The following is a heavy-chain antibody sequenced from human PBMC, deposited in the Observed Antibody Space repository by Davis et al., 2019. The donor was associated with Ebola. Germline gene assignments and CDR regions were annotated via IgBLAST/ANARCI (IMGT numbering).Heavy chain of an antibody. V-gene: IGHV6-1*01. CDR2: TYYNSKWYN. CDR1: GDSVSIKSAG. CDR3: TRGWLRAGMDV. Sequence: HSQTLSLTCAISGDSVSIKSAGWNWIRQSPSRGLEWLGRTYYNSKWYNDYAVSVKSRISINPDTSKNQFSLQLNSVTPEDTALYYCTRGWLRAGMDVWGEGTTVTVPS. J-gene: IGHJ6*04. D-gene: IGHD5-18*01.